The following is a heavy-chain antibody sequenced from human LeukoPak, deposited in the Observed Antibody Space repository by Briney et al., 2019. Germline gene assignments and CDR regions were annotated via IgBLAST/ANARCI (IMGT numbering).Heavy chain of an antibody. CDR3: SRDHQSATRIAVAVGDY. V-gene: IGHV1-3*01. CDR2: INACNGNT. CDR1: GYAFTSYA. D-gene: IGHD6-19*01. Sequence: ASVKVSCKASGYAFTSYAMHWVRQAPGQRLEWMGWINACNGNTKYSQKFQGRVTITRDTSASTAYMELSSLRSEDTAVYYCSRDHQSATRIAVAVGDYWGQGTLVTVSS. J-gene: IGHJ4*02.